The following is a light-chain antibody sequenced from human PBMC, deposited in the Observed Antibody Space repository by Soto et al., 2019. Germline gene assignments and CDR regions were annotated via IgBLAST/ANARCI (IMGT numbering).Light chain of an antibody. CDR3: SSYTSSSTLYV. Sequence: VLTQPASVSGSPGQSITISCTGTSSDVGGYNYVSWYQQHPGKAPKLMIYEVSNRPSGVSNRFSGSKSGNTASLTISGLQAEDEADYYCSSYTSSSTLYVFGTGTKLTVL. CDR1: SSDVGGYNY. CDR2: EVS. J-gene: IGLJ1*01. V-gene: IGLV2-14*01.